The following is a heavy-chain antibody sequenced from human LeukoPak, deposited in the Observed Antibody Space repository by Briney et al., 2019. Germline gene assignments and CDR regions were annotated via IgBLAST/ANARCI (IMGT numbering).Heavy chain of an antibody. D-gene: IGHD6-19*01. CDR2: MNPNSGDT. CDR1: GYTFTSYD. Sequence: ASVKVSCKASGYTFTSYDINWVRQATGQGLEWMGWMNPNSGDTGYAQNFQGRVTMTTDTSTSTAYMELRSLRSDDTAVYYCAGGVAVAGTRWFDPWGQGTLVTVSS. J-gene: IGHJ5*02. V-gene: IGHV1-8*01. CDR3: AGGVAVAGTRWFDP.